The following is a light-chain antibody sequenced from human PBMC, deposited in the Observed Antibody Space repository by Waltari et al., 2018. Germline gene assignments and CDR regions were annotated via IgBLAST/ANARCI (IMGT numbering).Light chain of an antibody. CDR2: EDN. V-gene: IGLV1-51*01. CDR3: GSWDSSLGIGV. CDR1: TPNIGNNC. J-gene: IGLJ3*02. Sequence: QSVLTQAPSVSAAPGQTVTIPCSGTTPNIGNNCVSWYQQLPGAAPKIVIYEDNRRPSGIPDRFSGSKSGASATLGITGLQTGDEADYYCGSWDSSLGIGVLGGGTRLTVL.